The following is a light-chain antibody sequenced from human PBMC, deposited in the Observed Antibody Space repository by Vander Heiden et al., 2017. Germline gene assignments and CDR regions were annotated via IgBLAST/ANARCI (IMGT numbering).Light chain of an antibody. Sequence: DIQMTQSPSSLSASVGDRVTITCRASQIISSYLNWYQQKPGNAPKLLIDAASSLQSGVPSRFSGSGSGTYFTLTISSLQPEDFATYYCQQSYSTLSFGGGTKVEIK. CDR2: AAS. V-gene: IGKV1-39*01. CDR1: QIISSY. CDR3: QQSYSTLS. J-gene: IGKJ4*01.